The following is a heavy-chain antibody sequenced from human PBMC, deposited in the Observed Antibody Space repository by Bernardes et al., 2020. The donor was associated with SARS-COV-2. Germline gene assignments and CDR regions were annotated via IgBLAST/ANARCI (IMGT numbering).Heavy chain of an antibody. Sequence: GGSLRLSCAAPGFDFSDYGMTWVRQAPGKGLDWVANIKRDGSETYYVDSVKGRFTISRDNAKNLVFLQMNSLRAEDTAVFYCARSAGMDVWGQGTMVTVSS. CDR2: IKRDGSET. CDR3: ARSAGMDV. J-gene: IGHJ6*02. CDR1: GFDFSDYG. V-gene: IGHV3-7*03.